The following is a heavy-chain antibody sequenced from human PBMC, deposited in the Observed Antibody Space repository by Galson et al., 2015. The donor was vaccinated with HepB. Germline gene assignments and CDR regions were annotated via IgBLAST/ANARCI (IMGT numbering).Heavy chain of an antibody. V-gene: IGHV3-9*01. CDR2: ISWNSDFT. CDR3: AQDLTYYYGSGSYFVGKDV. D-gene: IGHD3-10*01. CDR1: GFTFEDYA. J-gene: IGHJ6*02. Sequence: SLRLSCAASGFTFEDYAMHWVRQVPGKGLEWVSGISWNSDFTGYADSVRGRFTISRDNARYSLYLQMNSLRTEDTALYYCAQDLTYYYGSGSYFVGKDVRGQGTTVTISS.